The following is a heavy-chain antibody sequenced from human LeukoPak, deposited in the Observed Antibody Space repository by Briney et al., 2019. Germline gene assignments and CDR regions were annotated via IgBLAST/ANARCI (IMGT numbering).Heavy chain of an antibody. V-gene: IGHV1-2*02. Sequence: ASVKVSCKASGYTFTGYYMHWVRQAPGQGLEWMGWINPNSGGTNYAQDFHGRVTMTRDTSISTAYMELSRLRSDDTAVYYCARTYYYDSSGYTYWGQGTLVTVSS. CDR1: GYTFTGYY. J-gene: IGHJ4*02. CDR2: INPNSGGT. CDR3: ARTYYYDSSGYTY. D-gene: IGHD3-22*01.